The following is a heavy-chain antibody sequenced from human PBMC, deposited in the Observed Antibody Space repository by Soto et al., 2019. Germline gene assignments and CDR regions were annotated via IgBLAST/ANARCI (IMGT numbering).Heavy chain of an antibody. J-gene: IGHJ5*02. V-gene: IGHV1-18*01. CDR2: IATYNSNK. CDR3: ARVIRGVVNWFDP. Sequence: ASVKVSCKTSGDTFTNFGLSWVRQAPGQGLEWMGWIATYNSNKNYAQKFQGRLTLTTDTSTSTGYMELKSLEYDDTAVYYCARVIRGVVNWFDPWGQGALVPSPQ. D-gene: IGHD3-10*01. CDR1: GDTFTNFG.